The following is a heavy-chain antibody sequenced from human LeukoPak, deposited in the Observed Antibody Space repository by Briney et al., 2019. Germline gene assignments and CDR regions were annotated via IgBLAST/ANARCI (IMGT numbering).Heavy chain of an antibody. V-gene: IGHV3-7*01. Sequence: GGSLRLSCAASGFTFSSYWVSWVRQAPGKGLEWVANIKQDGSEKYYVDSVKGRFTISRDNAKNSLYLQMNSLRAEDTAVYYCARESFAARWDWGQGTLVTVSS. CDR3: ARESFAARWD. D-gene: IGHD6-6*01. CDR2: IKQDGSEK. CDR1: GFTFSSYW. J-gene: IGHJ4*02.